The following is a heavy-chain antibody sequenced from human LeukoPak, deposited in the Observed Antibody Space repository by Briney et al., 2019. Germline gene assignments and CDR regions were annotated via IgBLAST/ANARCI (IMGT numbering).Heavy chain of an antibody. Sequence: GGSLRLSCAASGFTFSSYGMHWVRQAPGKGLEWVAFIRYDGSNKYYADSVKGRFTISRDNSKNTLYLQMNSLRAEDTAVYYCAKDSSHGDLHLRDFDYWGQGTLVTVSS. J-gene: IGHJ4*02. D-gene: IGHD4-17*01. V-gene: IGHV3-30*02. CDR1: GFTFSSYG. CDR3: AKDSSHGDLHLRDFDY. CDR2: IRYDGSNK.